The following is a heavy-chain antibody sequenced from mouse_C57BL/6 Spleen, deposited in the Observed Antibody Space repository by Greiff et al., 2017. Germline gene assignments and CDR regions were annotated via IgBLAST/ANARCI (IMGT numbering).Heavy chain of an antibody. CDR3: ARRIYGSSFFDY. Sequence: VQLQQSGAELVMPGASVKLSCKASGYTFTSYWMHWVKQRPGQGLEWIGEIDPSDSYTNYNQKFKGKATLTVDKSSSTAYMHLSSLTSEDSAVFYCARRIYGSSFFDYWGQGTTLTVSS. CDR1: GYTFTSYW. V-gene: IGHV1-69*01. J-gene: IGHJ2*01. D-gene: IGHD1-1*01. CDR2: IDPSDSYT.